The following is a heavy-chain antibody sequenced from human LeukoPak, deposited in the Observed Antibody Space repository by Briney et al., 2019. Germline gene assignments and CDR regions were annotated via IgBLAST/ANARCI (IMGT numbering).Heavy chain of an antibody. D-gene: IGHD4-17*01. CDR2: IYHSGST. Sequence: SETLSLPCTVSGGSISSYYWSWIRQPPGKGLEWIGYIYHSGSTNYNPSLKSRVTISVDTSKNQFSLKLSSVTAADTAVYYCARLGGAQGWFDPWGQGTLVTVSS. V-gene: IGHV4-59*08. CDR1: GGSISSYY. CDR3: ARLGGAQGWFDP. J-gene: IGHJ5*02.